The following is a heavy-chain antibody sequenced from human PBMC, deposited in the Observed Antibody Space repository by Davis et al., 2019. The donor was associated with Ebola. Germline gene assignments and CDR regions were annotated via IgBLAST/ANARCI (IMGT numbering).Heavy chain of an antibody. Sequence: SETLSLTCTVSGGSISSYYWSWIRQPPGKGLEWIGYIYYSGSTNYNPSLKSRVTISVDTSKNQFSLKLSSVTAADTAVYYCAGGESGWDASDIWGRGTMVTVSS. J-gene: IGHJ3*02. CDR2: IYYSGST. V-gene: IGHV4-59*01. D-gene: IGHD6-19*01. CDR1: GGSISSYY. CDR3: AGGESGWDASDI.